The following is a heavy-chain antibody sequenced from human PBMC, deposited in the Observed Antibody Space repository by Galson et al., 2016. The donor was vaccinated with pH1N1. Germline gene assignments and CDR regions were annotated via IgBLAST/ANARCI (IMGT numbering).Heavy chain of an antibody. CDR2: IKQDGSEI. J-gene: IGHJ4*02. D-gene: IGHD3-22*01. Sequence: SLRLSCAASGFTFTSYWMSWARQAPGKGLEWVANIKQDGSEIHYMGSVKGRFTISRDNAKSSVYLQMNSLRAEDTAVYYCTRKIGADWGQGTLVTVSS. CDR3: TRKIGAD. V-gene: IGHV3-7*01. CDR1: GFTFTSYW.